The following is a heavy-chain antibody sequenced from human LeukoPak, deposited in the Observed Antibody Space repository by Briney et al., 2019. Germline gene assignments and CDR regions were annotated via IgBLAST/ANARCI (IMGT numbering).Heavy chain of an antibody. J-gene: IGHJ6*02. D-gene: IGHD2-15*01. Sequence: GGSLRLSCAASGFTFSSYDMHWVRQATGKGLEWVSAIGTAGDTYYPGSVKGRFTISRENAKNSLYLQMNSLRAGDTAVYYCAREDKSYHGMDVWGQGTTVTVSS. CDR3: AREDKSYHGMDV. CDR1: GFTFSSYD. CDR2: IGTAGDT. V-gene: IGHV3-13*01.